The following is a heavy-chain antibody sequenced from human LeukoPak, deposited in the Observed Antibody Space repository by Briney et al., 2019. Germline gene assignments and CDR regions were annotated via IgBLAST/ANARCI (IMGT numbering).Heavy chain of an antibody. J-gene: IGHJ4*02. CDR3: ARITYYYDSSGYYFGYYFDY. Sequence: SETLSLTCTVSGGSISSYYWSWIRQPPGKGLEWIGYIYYSGSTNYNPSLKSRVTISVDTSKNQFSLKLSSVTAVDTAVYYCARITYYYDSSGYYFGYYFDYWGQGTLVTVSS. D-gene: IGHD3-22*01. V-gene: IGHV4-59*01. CDR1: GGSISSYY. CDR2: IYYSGST.